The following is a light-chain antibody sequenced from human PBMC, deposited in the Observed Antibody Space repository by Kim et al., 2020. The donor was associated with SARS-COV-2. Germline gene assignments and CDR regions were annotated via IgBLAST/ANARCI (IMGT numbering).Light chain of an antibody. CDR3: QAWDSRTTLV. Sequence: SYELTQPPSVSVSPGETVSMTCTGDRLRERYTCWYQQKSGRSPVLVVYQDSKRPSGIPERISGTKSGNMATLTITGTQAVDEADYYCQAWDSRTTLVFGGGTQLTVL. J-gene: IGLJ2*01. V-gene: IGLV3-1*01. CDR2: QDS. CDR1: RLRERY.